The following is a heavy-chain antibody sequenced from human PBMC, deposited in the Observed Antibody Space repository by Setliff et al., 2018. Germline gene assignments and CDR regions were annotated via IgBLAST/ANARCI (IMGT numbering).Heavy chain of an antibody. J-gene: IGHJ6*03. V-gene: IGHV3-20*04. D-gene: IGHD6-13*01. CDR1: GFTFDDFG. CDR3: AKVPGIATAGQTDSYYYYYYYMDV. CDR2: IHWNGDNT. Sequence: PGGSLRLSCAASGFTFDDFGMSWVRQAPGKGLEWVSGIHWNGDNTYYADSVKGRFTISRDNSKNTLYLQMNSLRVEDTAVYYCAKVPGIATAGQTDSYYYYYYYMDVWGKGTTVTVSS.